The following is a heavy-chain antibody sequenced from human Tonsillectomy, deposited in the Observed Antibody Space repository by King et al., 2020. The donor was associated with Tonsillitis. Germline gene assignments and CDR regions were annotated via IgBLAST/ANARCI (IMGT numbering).Heavy chain of an antibody. Sequence: VQLVESGGDLVEPGGSLRLSCATSGFAFHNYDMNWVRQAPGKGLQWVASISSNSRYSYYGDSVEGRFTISSDNANNTLYLQINSLRAEDTAVYYCAKHKGAGLYDNSRGAYDIWGQGTMVTVSS. J-gene: IGHJ3*02. CDR3: AKHKGAGLYDNSRGAYDI. D-gene: IGHD3-22*01. CDR2: ISSNSRYS. CDR1: GFAFHNYD. V-gene: IGHV3-21*01.